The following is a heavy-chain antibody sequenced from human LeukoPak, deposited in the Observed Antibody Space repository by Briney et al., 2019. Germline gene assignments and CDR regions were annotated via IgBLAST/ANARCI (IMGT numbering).Heavy chain of an antibody. D-gene: IGHD3-10*01. V-gene: IGHV3-30-3*01. CDR3: ARTLALYGSGSFFDF. CDR2: ISYDGSIK. J-gene: IGHJ4*02. CDR1: GFTFSNYA. Sequence: GGSLRLSCAASGFTFSNYAMHWIRQAPGKGLEWGAVISYDGSIKYYADSLKGRFTISRDNSKNTLYLQMNSLRAEDTAVYYCARTLALYGSGSFFDFWGQGTLVTVSS.